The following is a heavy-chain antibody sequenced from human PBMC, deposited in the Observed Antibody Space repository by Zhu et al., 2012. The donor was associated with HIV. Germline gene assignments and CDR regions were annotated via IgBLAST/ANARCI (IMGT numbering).Heavy chain of an antibody. V-gene: IGHV4-34*02. Sequence: QVQLQQWGAGLLKPSETLSLTCAVYGGSFSDYYWTWIRQLPGKGLEWIGEINHSGNTNYNPSLKSRVTMSVDTSKNQFSLRLTSVTAADTALYFCAREDRTGGSTGYFDLWGXGTLVTVSS. CDR1: GGSFSDYY. D-gene: IGHD3-10*01. CDR2: INHSGNT. J-gene: IGHJ2*01. CDR3: AREDRTGGSTGYFDL.